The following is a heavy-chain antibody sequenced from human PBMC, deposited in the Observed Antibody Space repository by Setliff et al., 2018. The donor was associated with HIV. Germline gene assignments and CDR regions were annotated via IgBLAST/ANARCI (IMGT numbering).Heavy chain of an antibody. CDR3: ARGRYFRDISDSLFDF. D-gene: IGHD2-21*01. V-gene: IGHV4-31*03. J-gene: IGHJ4*02. Sequence: SETLSLTCSVSGGSISTNYYYWSWIRQHPGKGLEWIGYIYNSGTTFYNPSLEGRLITSVDPSKNQFSLKLTSVTAADTAVYYCARGRYFRDISDSLFDFWGQGTLVTVSS. CDR2: IYNSGTT. CDR1: GGSISTNYYY.